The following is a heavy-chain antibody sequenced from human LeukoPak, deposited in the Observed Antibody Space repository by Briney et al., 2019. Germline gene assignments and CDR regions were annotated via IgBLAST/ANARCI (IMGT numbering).Heavy chain of an antibody. V-gene: IGHV3-7*03. CDR1: GFTFSSYW. D-gene: IGHD6-13*01. CDR2: IKQDGSEK. Sequence: PGGSLRLSCAASGFTFSSYWMSWVRQAPGKGLEWVANIKQDGSEKYYVDSVKGRFTISRDNAKNSLYLQMNSLRAEDTAVYYCARVGSEYSSSWYAIVTPYYFDYWGQGTLVTVSS. J-gene: IGHJ4*02. CDR3: ARVGSEYSSSWYAIVTPYYFDY.